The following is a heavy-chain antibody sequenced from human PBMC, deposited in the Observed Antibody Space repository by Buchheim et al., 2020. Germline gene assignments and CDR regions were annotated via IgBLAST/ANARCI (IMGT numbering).Heavy chain of an antibody. V-gene: IGHV3-74*01. D-gene: IGHD3-22*01. CDR3: ARGFYYDSSGESRPFDY. CDR2: IQSVGGST. CDR1: GFTFSAYW. J-gene: IGHJ4*02. Sequence: EVQLVESGGGLVQPGGSLRLSCAASGFTFSAYWMHWVRQVPGKGLVWVSRIQSVGGSTSYADSVQGRFTISRDNAKNTLYLQMNSLRAEDAAVYYCARGFYYDSSGESRPFDYWGQGT.